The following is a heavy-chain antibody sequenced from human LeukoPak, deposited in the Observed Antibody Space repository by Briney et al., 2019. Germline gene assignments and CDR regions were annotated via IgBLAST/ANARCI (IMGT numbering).Heavy chain of an antibody. CDR3: ARTDIVVDDSEYFQH. J-gene: IGHJ1*01. Sequence: PSETLSLTCTVSGGSISSYYWSWIRQPPGKGLEWIGYIYYSGSTNYNPSLKSRVTISVDTSKNQFSLKLSSATAADTAVYYCARTDIVVDDSEYFQHWGQGTLVTVSS. D-gene: IGHD2-2*01. CDR1: GGSISSYY. V-gene: IGHV4-59*01. CDR2: IYYSGST.